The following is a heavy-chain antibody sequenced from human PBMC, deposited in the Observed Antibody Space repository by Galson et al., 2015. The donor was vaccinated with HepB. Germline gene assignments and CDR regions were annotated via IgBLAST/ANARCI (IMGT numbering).Heavy chain of an antibody. CDR3: AKDYYDTSGLIDY. J-gene: IGHJ4*02. Sequence: SLRLSCAASGFTFSDYGVHWVRQAPGKGLEWVALISYDGNTKYYADSVKGRFTISRDNSKNTLYLQMSSLRAEDTAVYYCAKDYYDTSGLIDYWGQGTLVTVSS. D-gene: IGHD3-22*01. CDR1: GFTFSDYG. CDR2: ISYDGNTK. V-gene: IGHV3-30*18.